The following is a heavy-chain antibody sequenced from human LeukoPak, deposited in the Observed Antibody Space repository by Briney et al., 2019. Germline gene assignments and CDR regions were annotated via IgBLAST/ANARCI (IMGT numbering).Heavy chain of an antibody. J-gene: IGHJ2*01. Sequence: ASVKVSCKASGYTFTTYGILWVRQAPRQGLEWMGWISAYNGNTKYAQRFQGRVTMTTDTSTSIAYMELRSLRSDDTAVYYCARITMVRGVIFEWYFDLWGRGTLVTVSS. V-gene: IGHV1-18*01. D-gene: IGHD3-10*01. CDR3: ARITMVRGVIFEWYFDL. CDR1: GYTFTTYG. CDR2: ISAYNGNT.